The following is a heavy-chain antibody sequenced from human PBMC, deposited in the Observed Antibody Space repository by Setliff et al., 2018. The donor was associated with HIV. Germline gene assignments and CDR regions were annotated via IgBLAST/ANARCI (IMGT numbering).Heavy chain of an antibody. CDR2: ISAYNGNT. D-gene: IGHD3-10*01. CDR1: GYTFTSYG. CDR3: ARDKRVLLWFGGLLTHDAFDI. V-gene: IGHV1-18*01. J-gene: IGHJ3*02. Sequence: GASVKVSCKASGYTFTSYGISWVRQAPGQGLEWMGWISAYNGNTNYAQKLQGRVTMTTDTSTSTAYMELRSLRSDDTAVYYCARDKRVLLWFGGLLTHDAFDIWGQGTMVTVSS.